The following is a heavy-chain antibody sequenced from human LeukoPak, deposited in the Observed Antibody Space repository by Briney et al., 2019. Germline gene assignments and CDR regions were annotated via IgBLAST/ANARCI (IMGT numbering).Heavy chain of an antibody. D-gene: IGHD6-19*01. Sequence: GGSLRLSCAASGFTFSDYYMSWIRQAPGKGLEWVSYISSSGSTIYYADSVKGRFTISRDNAKNSLYLQTNSLRAEDTAVYYCARDRVAGYTTYWGQGTLVTVSS. J-gene: IGHJ4*02. V-gene: IGHV3-11*01. CDR3: ARDRVAGYTTY. CDR1: GFTFSDYY. CDR2: ISSSGSTI.